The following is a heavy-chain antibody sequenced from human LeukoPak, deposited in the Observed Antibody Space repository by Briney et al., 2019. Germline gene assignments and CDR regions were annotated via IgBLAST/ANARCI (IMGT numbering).Heavy chain of an antibody. CDR1: GFIFSSYA. V-gene: IGHV3-23*01. D-gene: IGHD3-3*01. J-gene: IGHJ6*03. CDR2: ISGSGTNT. CDR3: AKGVYYDLSYYYYMDV. Sequence: GGSLRLSCAGSGFIFSSYAMSWVRQAPGKGLEWVSSISGSGTNTYYADSVKGRFTISRDNSKNTLYLQMNSLRAEDTAVYYCAKGVYYDLSYYYYMDVWGKGTTVTVSS.